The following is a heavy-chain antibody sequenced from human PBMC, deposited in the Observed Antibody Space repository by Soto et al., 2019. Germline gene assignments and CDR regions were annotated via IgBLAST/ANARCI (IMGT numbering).Heavy chain of an antibody. V-gene: IGHV3-30*13. J-gene: IGHJ4*02. D-gene: IGHD5-12*01. Sequence: QAHLVESGGGVVQPGRSLRLSCAASGFTFTSYGMHWVRQAPGTRLGWVAVISYDGGLQHYADSVKGRFTLSRDNSKNRVLLQMNSVRAADTAVYYCVSDRGYGHASVPYSWGQGTLVSVSS. CDR3: VSDRGYGHASVPYS. CDR2: ISYDGGLQ. CDR1: GFTFTSYG.